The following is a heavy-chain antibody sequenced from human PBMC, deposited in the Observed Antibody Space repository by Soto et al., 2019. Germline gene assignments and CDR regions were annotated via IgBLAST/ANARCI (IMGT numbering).Heavy chain of an antibody. Sequence: VGSLRLSCAASGFTFSSYGMHWVRQAPGKGLEWVAVISYDGSNKYYADSVKGRFTISRDNSKNTLYLQMNSLRAEDTAVYYCAKVRYRRAAAGTNYYYGMDVWGQGTTVTVSS. CDR3: AKVRYRRAAAGTNYYYGMDV. CDR2: ISYDGSNK. J-gene: IGHJ6*02. V-gene: IGHV3-30*18. D-gene: IGHD6-13*01. CDR1: GFTFSSYG.